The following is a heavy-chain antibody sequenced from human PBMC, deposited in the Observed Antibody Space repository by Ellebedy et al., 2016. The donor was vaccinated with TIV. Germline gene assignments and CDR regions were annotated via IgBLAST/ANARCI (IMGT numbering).Heavy chain of an antibody. CDR3: ARQGYCSGGGCSLYDY. CDR2: IIPIFGTA. J-gene: IGHJ4*02. CDR1: GGTFSSYA. Sequence: ASVKVSCKASGGTFSSYAISWVRQAPGQGLEWMGGIIPIFGTANYAQKFQGRVTITADESTSTAYMELSSLRSEDTAVYYCARQGYCSGGGCSLYDYWGQGTLVTVSS. V-gene: IGHV1-69*13. D-gene: IGHD2-15*01.